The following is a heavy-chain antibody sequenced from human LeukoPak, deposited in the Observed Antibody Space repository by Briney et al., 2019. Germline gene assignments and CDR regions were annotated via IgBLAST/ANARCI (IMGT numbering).Heavy chain of an antibody. Sequence: GGSLRLSCAASGLAFSGSAIHWARQASGKGLEWVGRIRNKAYSYATAYAASVKGRFTISRDDSNNMAYLQMNSLETEDTAMYYCRSTATGQRDYWGQGTLVTVSS. J-gene: IGHJ4*02. CDR1: GLAFSGSA. V-gene: IGHV3-73*01. CDR3: RSTATGQRDY. CDR2: IRNKAYSYAT. D-gene: IGHD2-21*02.